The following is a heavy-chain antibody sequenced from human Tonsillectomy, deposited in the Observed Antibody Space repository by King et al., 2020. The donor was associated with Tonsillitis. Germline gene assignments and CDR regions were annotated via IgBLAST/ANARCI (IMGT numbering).Heavy chain of an antibody. Sequence: QLVQSGAEVAKPGASVKVSCKASGYTFTDYYMHWVRQAPGQGLEWMGWINPNTGGTNYAQKFQGRVTMTRDTSISTAYMELSRLRSDDMAVYYCARALYCSGGSCYYFDYWGQGTLVTVSS. CDR2: INPNTGGT. J-gene: IGHJ4*02. D-gene: IGHD2-15*01. CDR3: ARALYCSGGSCYYFDY. CDR1: GYTFTDYY. V-gene: IGHV1-2*02.